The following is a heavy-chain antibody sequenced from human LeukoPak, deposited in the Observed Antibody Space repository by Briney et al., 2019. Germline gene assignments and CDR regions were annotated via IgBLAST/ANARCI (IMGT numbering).Heavy chain of an antibody. CDR3: ARAGCGGDCYSAPIDY. D-gene: IGHD2-21*02. CDR1: GFTFSSYG. CDR2: ISSNGGST. J-gene: IGHJ4*02. V-gene: IGHV3-64*01. Sequence: PGGSLRLSCAASGFTFSSYGMHWVRQAPGKGLEYVSAISSNGGSTYYTNSVRGRFTVSRDNSENTLYLQMGSLRSEDMAVYYCARAGCGGDCYSAPIDYWGQGTLVTVSS.